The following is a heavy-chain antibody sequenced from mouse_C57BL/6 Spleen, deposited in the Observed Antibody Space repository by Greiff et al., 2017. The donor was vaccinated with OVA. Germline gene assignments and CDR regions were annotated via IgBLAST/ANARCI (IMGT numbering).Heavy chain of an antibody. V-gene: IGHV1-52*01. Sequence: QVQLKQSGAELVRPGSSVKLSCKASGYTFTSYWMHWVKQRPIQGLEWIGNIDPSDSETHYNQKFKDKATLTVDKSSSTAYMQLSSLTSEDSAVYYCARSAGYGGNYDYWGQGTTLTVSS. CDR2: IDPSDSET. D-gene: IGHD1-1*02. J-gene: IGHJ2*01. CDR3: ARSAGYGGNYDY. CDR1: GYTFTSYW.